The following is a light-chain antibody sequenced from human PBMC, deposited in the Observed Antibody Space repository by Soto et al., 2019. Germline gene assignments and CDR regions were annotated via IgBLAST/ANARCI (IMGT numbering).Light chain of an antibody. CDR1: RSVSSS. V-gene: IGKV3-15*01. CDR3: QQYNDWPPLT. J-gene: IGKJ4*01. CDR2: GAS. Sequence: EVVMTQSPATLSVSPGERATFSCRASRSVSSSLAWYRQRPGQAPRLLIYGASTRATGVPARFSGSGSGTEFTLTISSLQSEDFAIYYCQQYNDWPPLTFGGGTKVEI.